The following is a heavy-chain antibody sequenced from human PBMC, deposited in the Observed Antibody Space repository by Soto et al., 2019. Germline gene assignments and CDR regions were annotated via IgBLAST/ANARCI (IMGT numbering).Heavy chain of an antibody. V-gene: IGHV4-34*01. CDR1: GGSFSGYY. Sequence: SETLSLTCALYGGSFSGYYWSWIRQPPGKGLEWIGEINHSGSTNYNPSLKSRVTISVDTSKNQFSLKLSSVTAADTAVYYCAREVAAAGHWVFYGMDVWGQGTTVTVSS. D-gene: IGHD6-13*01. CDR2: INHSGST. J-gene: IGHJ6*02. CDR3: AREVAAAGHWVFYGMDV.